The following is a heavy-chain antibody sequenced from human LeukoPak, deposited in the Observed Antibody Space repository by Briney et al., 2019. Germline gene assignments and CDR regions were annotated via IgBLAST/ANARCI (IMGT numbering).Heavy chain of an antibody. V-gene: IGHV4-4*07. CDR3: AKPPPNYGSGSYYTYYYYGMDV. Sequence: SETLSLTCTVSGGSISSYYWSWIRQPAGKGLEWIGRIYTSGSTNYNPSLKSRVTMSVDTSKNQFSLKLSSVTAADTAVYYCAKPPPNYGSGSYYTYYYYGMDVWGQGTTVTVSS. D-gene: IGHD3-10*01. CDR1: GGSISSYY. J-gene: IGHJ6*02. CDR2: IYTSGST.